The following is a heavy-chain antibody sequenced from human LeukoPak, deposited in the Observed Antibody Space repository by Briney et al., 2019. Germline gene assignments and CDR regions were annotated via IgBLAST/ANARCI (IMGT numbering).Heavy chain of an antibody. Sequence: GASVKVSCKASGGTFSSYAISWVRQAPGQGLEWMGGIIPIFGTANYAQKFQGRVTMTGDTSTSTVYMELSSLRSEDTAVYYCARDEIPSYCSGGSCYSAGYFDYWGQGTLVTVSS. CDR3: ARDEIPSYCSGGSCYSAGYFDY. CDR2: IIPIFGTA. V-gene: IGHV1-69*06. CDR1: GGTFSSYA. D-gene: IGHD2-15*01. J-gene: IGHJ4*02.